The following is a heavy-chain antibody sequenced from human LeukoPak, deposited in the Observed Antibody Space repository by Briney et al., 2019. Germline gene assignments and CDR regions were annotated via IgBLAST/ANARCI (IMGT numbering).Heavy chain of an antibody. Sequence: SETLSLTCTVSGGSISSGSYHWSWIRQPAGKGLEWIGRIYTSGSTNYNPSLKSRVTISVDTSKNQFSLKLSSVTAADTAVYYCARDSPRLLVFDIWGQGTMVTVSS. D-gene: IGHD2-8*02. CDR3: ARDSPRLLVFDI. CDR1: GGSISSGSYH. CDR2: IYTSGST. J-gene: IGHJ3*02. V-gene: IGHV4-61*02.